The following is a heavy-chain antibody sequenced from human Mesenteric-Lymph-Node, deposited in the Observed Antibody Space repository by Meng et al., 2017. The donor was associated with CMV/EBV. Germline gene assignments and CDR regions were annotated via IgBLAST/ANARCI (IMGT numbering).Heavy chain of an antibody. J-gene: IGHJ4*02. V-gene: IGHV3-23*03. CDR1: GFTFTNYA. CDR2: IYATGSTT. CDR3: AKDHWRFDY. D-gene: IGHD1-1*01. Sequence: GSLRLSCAASGFTFTNYAMSWVRRAPGKGLEWVSVIYATGSTTHYADSVKGRFTISRDTSRNTLYLQMNSLRAEDTAVYYCAKDHWRFDYWGQGTLVTVSS.